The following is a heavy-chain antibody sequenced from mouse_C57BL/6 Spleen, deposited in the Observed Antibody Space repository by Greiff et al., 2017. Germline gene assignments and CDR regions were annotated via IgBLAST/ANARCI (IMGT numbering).Heavy chain of an antibody. CDR3: ARGDWDDAMDY. Sequence: EVQLVESEGGLVQPGSSMKLSCTASGFTFSDYYMAWVRQVPEKGLEWVANINYDGSSTYYLDSLKSRFIISRDNAKNILYLQMSSLKSEDTATYYCARGDWDDAMDYWGQGTSVTVSS. CDR2: INYDGSST. D-gene: IGHD4-1*01. J-gene: IGHJ4*01. V-gene: IGHV5-16*01. CDR1: GFTFSDYY.